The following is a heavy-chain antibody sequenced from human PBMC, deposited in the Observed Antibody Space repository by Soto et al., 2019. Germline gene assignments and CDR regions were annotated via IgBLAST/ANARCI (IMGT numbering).Heavy chain of an antibody. V-gene: IGHV4-39*01. CDR1: GGSISRSGCH. CDR3: ARHGITGSYYAACDI. J-gene: IGHJ3*02. Sequence: PTETLSLTCTFPGGSISRSGCHWGGIRHPPGNGLEWIARIKYSRTTFYNPPLKSPVPLSLHPPHNQFALKLSSGTAAETAVDYCARHGITGSYYAACDIWGQGTIVTVSS. D-gene: IGHD1-26*01. CDR2: IKYSRTT.